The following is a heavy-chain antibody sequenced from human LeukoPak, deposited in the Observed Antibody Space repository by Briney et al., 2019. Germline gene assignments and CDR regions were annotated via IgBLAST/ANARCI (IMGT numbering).Heavy chain of an antibody. J-gene: IGHJ6*03. Sequence: SETLSLTCTVCGGSISSSSYYWGWIRQPPGKGLEWIGSIYYSGSTYYNPSLKSRVTISVDPSKNQFSLKLSSVTAADTAVYSRARHSGYSYGYAYYYYYMDVWGKGTTVTVSS. V-gene: IGHV4-39*01. CDR1: GGSISSSSYY. CDR3: ARHSGYSYGYAYYYYYMDV. D-gene: IGHD5-18*01. CDR2: IYYSGST.